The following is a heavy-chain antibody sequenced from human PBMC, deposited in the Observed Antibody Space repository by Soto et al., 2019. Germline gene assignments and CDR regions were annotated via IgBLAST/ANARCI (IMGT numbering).Heavy chain of an antibody. CDR1: GGSISSYY. V-gene: IGHV4-4*07. J-gene: IGHJ6*02. CDR2: IYTSGST. Sequence: PSETLSLTCTVSGGSISSYYWSWIRQPAGKGLEWIGRIYTSGSTNYNPSLKSRVTMSVDTSKNQFSLKLSSVTAADTAVYYCARDQRVTIFGVVTQRRTYGMDVWGQGTTVTV. CDR3: ARDQRVTIFGVVTQRRTYGMDV. D-gene: IGHD3-3*01.